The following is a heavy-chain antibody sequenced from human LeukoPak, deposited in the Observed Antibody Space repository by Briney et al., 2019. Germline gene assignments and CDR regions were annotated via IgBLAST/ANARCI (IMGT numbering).Heavy chain of an antibody. V-gene: IGHV4-38-2*02. D-gene: IGHD2-15*01. CDR1: GYSISSGYY. Sequence: SETLSLTCSVSGYSISSGYYWGWFRQPPGKGLEWIGNMYHSGSTYYNPSLKSRVTISVDTSKNQFSLKLSSVTAADTAVYYCARGVGVVTANFDYWGQGTLVTVSS. CDR2: MYHSGST. J-gene: IGHJ4*02. CDR3: ARGVGVVTANFDY.